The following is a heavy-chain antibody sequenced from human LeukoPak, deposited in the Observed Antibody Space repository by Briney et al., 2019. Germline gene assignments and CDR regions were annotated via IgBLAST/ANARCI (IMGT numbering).Heavy chain of an antibody. CDR2: ISWDGGST. CDR3: AKDGRVGKTYCYYYYMDV. V-gene: IGHV3-43D*03. J-gene: IGHJ6*03. Sequence: GGSLRLSCAASGFTFDDYAMHWVRQAPGKGLEWVSLISWDGGSTYYADSVKGRFTISRDNSKNSLYLQMNSLRAEDTALYYCAKDGRVGKTYCYYYYMDVWGKGTTVTVSS. CDR1: GFTFDDYA. D-gene: IGHD7-27*01.